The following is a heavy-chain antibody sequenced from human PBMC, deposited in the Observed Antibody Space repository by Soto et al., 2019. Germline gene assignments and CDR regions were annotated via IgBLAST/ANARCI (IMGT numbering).Heavy chain of an antibody. CDR3: AKVSRYSSGWYRWFVP. CDR2: ISGSGGST. CDR1: GFTFSSYA. J-gene: IGHJ5*02. D-gene: IGHD6-19*01. V-gene: IGHV3-23*01. Sequence: GGSLRLSCAASGFTFSSYAMSWVRQAQGKGLEWVSAISGSGGSTYYADSVKGRFTISRDNSKNTLYLQMNSLRAEDTAVYYCAKVSRYSSGWYRWFVPCGQGTLFTVSS.